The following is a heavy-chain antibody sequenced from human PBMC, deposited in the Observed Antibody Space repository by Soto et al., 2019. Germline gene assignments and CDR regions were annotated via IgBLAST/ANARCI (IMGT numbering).Heavy chain of an antibody. D-gene: IGHD5-18*01. CDR2: IYPGDSET. J-gene: IGHJ4*02. CDR1: GYSFANYW. CDR3: TRPEAPTDTVVYDF. V-gene: IGHV5-51*01. Sequence: PGESLKISCKASGYSFANYWIGWVGQKPGKGLEWMGVIYPGDSETTYSPSFGGQVIISVDRSRGTVILEWSSLKASDTAMYYCTRPEAPTDTVVYDFWGQGTQVTVSS.